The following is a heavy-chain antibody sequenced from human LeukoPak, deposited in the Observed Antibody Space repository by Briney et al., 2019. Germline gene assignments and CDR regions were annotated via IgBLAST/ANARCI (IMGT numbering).Heavy chain of an antibody. Sequence: PSETLSLTCTVSGGSLSSGGYYWSWIRQPPGKGLEWIGYIYHSGSTYYNPSLKSRVTISVDTSKNQFSLKLSSVTAADTAVYYCALIYSSSWYYFDYWGQGTLVTVSS. V-gene: IGHV4-30-2*01. CDR3: ALIYSSSWYYFDY. J-gene: IGHJ4*02. CDR2: IYHSGST. D-gene: IGHD6-13*01. CDR1: GGSLSSGGYY.